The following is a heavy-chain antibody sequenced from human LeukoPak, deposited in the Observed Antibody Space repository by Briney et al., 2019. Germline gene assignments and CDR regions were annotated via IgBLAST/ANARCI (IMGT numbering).Heavy chain of an antibody. CDR2: TNDSGST. J-gene: IGHJ5*02. V-gene: IGHV4-34*01. Sequence: PSETLSLTCAVYGGYFSGYYWSWIRQPPGKGLEWIGETNDSGSTNYNPSLKSRVTISVDTSKNQFSLKLNSVTAADTAVYYCARRSSDWFDPWGQGTLVTVSS. CDR1: GGYFSGYY. D-gene: IGHD1-26*01. CDR3: ARRSSDWFDP.